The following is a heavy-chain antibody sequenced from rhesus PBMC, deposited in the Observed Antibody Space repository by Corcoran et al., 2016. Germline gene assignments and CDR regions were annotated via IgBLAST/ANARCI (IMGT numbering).Heavy chain of an antibody. V-gene: IGHV4-122*02. Sequence: QLQLQEPGPGLVKPSETLSLTCAASGYSISSGYGGSWIRQPPGKGLEWIGYISYSGSTSYNPSLKSRVPISRDTSKNQFSLKLSSVTAADTAVYYCARDTLYYYSGSPIDYWGQGVLVTVSS. CDR1: GYSISSGYG. D-gene: IGHD3-16*01. CDR2: ISYSGST. J-gene: IGHJ4*01. CDR3: ARDTLYYYSGSPIDY.